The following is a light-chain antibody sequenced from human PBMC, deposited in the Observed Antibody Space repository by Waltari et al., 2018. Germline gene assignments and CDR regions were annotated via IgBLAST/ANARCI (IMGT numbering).Light chain of an antibody. V-gene: IGKV1-5*01. CDR2: EAS. CDR3: QQYNIYSTWT. CDR1: QSIGSW. Sequence: DMQMTQSPATLSASVGDRVTITFRASQSIGSWLALYQQKPGKAPKLLIYEASSLETGVPSRFSGSGSGTEFTLTISSLQPDDFATYYCQQYNIYSTWTFGQGTKVEIK. J-gene: IGKJ1*01.